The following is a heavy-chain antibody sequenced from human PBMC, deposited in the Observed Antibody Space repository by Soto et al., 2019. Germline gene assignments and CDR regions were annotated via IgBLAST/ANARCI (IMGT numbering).Heavy chain of an antibody. D-gene: IGHD4-4*01. CDR2: ISGTSQYI. CDR1: GFTFSSYS. J-gene: IGHJ4*02. V-gene: IGHV3-21*01. Sequence: EVQLVESGGGLVKPGGSLRLSCAASGFTFSSYSMNWVRQAPGKGLEWVSCISGTSQYIYYADSVKGRFTISRDNATDSLYLQMNSLRAEDTAVYYCARTSLQTNLVYWGQGALVTVSS. CDR3: ARTSLQTNLVY.